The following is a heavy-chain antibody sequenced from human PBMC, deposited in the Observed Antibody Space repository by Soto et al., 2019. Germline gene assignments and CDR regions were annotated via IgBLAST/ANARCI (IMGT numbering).Heavy chain of an antibody. CDR3: AKEMSSGLIED. V-gene: IGHV3-23*01. CDR2: VNGANT. D-gene: IGHD6-19*01. Sequence: EVQLLESGGGLVQPGGSLRLSCAASGFTFSSYAMSWVRQAPGKGLEWVSAVNGANTHYADSVKGRFTISRDNSKDTLDLQMNSLSAEDTAIYYCAKEMSSGLIEDWGQGTLVTVSS. J-gene: IGHJ4*02. CDR1: GFTFSSYA.